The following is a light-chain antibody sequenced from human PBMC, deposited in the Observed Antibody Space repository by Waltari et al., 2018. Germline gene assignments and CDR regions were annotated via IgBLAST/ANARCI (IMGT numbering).Light chain of an antibody. J-gene: IGLJ2*01. CDR1: SSNIACNS. V-gene: IGLV1-44*01. Sequence: QSVLTQPPSVSGTPGQRVTISCSGSSSNIACNSVNWYQQVPGKAPKLLIYNSRQRPSVVSDRLSGTKSDSSASLAISGLRSEDAAHYYCATWDANLNGVVFGGGTKLTVL. CDR3: ATWDANLNGVV. CDR2: NSR.